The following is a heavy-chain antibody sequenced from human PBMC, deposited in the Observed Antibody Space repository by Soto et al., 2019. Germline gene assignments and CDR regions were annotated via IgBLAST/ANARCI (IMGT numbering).Heavy chain of an antibody. J-gene: IGHJ4*02. D-gene: IGHD6-13*01. CDR1: GYTFTRYY. V-gene: IGHV1-46*01. CDR2: INPSGGSV. Sequence: ASVKVSCKASGYTFTRYYMHWVRQAPGQGLEWMGVINPSGGSVSYAQNFQGRVTMTRDTSTSTVYKELSSLRSEDTAVYYCGRDMNVLTAAAGPDYWGQGTLVTVSS. CDR3: GRDMNVLTAAAGPDY.